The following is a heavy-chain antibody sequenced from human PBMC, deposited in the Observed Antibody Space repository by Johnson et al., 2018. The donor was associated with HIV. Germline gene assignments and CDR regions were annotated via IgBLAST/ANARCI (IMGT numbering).Heavy chain of an antibody. J-gene: IGHJ3*02. Sequence: QVPLLESGGGFVQPGGSLRLSCAASGFTFSSYAMSWVRQAPGKGLEWVAVISYDGSNKYYADSVKGRFTISRDNSKNTLSLQMNSLRVEDTAMYYCAKARSLLDYGGFDAFDIWGQGTLVIVSS. V-gene: IGHV3-30*18. CDR3: AKARSLLDYGGFDAFDI. CDR1: GFTFSSYA. D-gene: IGHD4-23*01. CDR2: ISYDGSNK.